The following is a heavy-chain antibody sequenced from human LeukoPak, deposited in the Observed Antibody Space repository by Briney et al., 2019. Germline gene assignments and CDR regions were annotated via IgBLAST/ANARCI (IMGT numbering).Heavy chain of an antibody. Sequence: SETLSLTCTVSGYSISSGYYWGWIRQPPGKGLEWIGSIYHSGSTYYNPSLKSRVTISVDTSKNQFSLKLSSVTAADTAVYYCARDQVGATFAFDIWGQGTMVTVSS. CDR2: IYHSGST. V-gene: IGHV4-38-2*02. J-gene: IGHJ3*02. CDR3: ARDQVGATFAFDI. CDR1: GYSISSGYY. D-gene: IGHD1-26*01.